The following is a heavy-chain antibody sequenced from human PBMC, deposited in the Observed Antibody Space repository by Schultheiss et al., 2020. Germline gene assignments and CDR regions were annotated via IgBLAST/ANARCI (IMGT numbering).Heavy chain of an antibody. D-gene: IGHD3-22*01. Sequence: WGSMRLPCAASGFTFSNAWMSWVRQAPGKGLEWIAAISTSGGSTDYADSVKGRFTISRDNSKNTLYLQMNSLRAEDTAVYYCARSYYDSSGYYTDYYAIDYWGKGTLVTVSS. CDR3: ARSYYDSSGYYTDYYAIDY. V-gene: IGHV3-23*01. CDR2: ISTSGGST. J-gene: IGHJ4*02. CDR1: GFTFSNAW.